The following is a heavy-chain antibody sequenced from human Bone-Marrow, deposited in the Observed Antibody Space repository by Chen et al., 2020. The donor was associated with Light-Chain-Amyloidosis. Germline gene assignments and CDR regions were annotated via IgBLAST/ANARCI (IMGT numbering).Heavy chain of an antibody. CDR3: EGGRDGYNFDY. V-gene: IGHV5-51*01. CDR2: ICPDASEA. J-gene: IGHJ4*02. CDR1: GYTFPNYW. D-gene: IGHD5-12*01. Sequence: EVQLEQSGPEVKKPGESLKISCKGSGYTFPNYWIGWVRQMPGKGLEWMGVICPDASEAGYGPSFEGQVTISADKSITTAYLQWRSLKASDNAMYYCEGGRDGYNFDYWGQGTLVTVSS.